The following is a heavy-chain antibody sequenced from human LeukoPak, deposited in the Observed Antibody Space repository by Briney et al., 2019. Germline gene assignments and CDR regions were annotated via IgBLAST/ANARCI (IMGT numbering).Heavy chain of an antibody. V-gene: IGHV3-53*01. CDR3: TSWGDTTAEYFQR. Sequence: GGSLRLSCAASGFTVSSSYMNWVRQAPGKGLEWVSLIYGGGSTYYADSVKGRFTISRDNSKNTLYLQMNSLRVEDTAVYYCTSWGDTTAEYFQRWGQGTLVTVSS. CDR1: GFTVSSSY. D-gene: IGHD2-21*02. J-gene: IGHJ1*01. CDR2: IYGGGST.